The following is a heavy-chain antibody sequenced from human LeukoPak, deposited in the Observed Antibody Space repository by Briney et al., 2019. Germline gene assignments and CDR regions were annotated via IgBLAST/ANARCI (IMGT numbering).Heavy chain of an antibody. CDR1: GGSISSGSYY. CDR2: IYYSGST. V-gene: IGHV4-31*03. J-gene: IGHJ4*02. CDR3: ARGGYDSSGYYYGN. D-gene: IGHD3-22*01. Sequence: SETLSLTCTASGGSISSGSYYWSWIRQHPGKGLEWIGYIYYSGSTYYNPSLKSRVTISVDTSKNQFSLKLSSVTAADTAVYYCARGGYDSSGYYYGNWGQGTLVTVSS.